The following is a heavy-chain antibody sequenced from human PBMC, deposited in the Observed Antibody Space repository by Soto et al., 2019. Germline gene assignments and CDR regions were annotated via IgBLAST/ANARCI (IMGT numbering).Heavy chain of an antibody. CDR1: GYSFTNND. D-gene: IGHD5-12*01. V-gene: IGHV1-8*01. Sequence: ASVKVSCKASGYSFTNNDVSWVRQATGQGLEWMGGMNPGSGDTAYSQKFQGRVTMTMNSSIATASMELSSRISDDTAIYYCARMATICCISWFDSLGKGTRVTVAS. J-gene: IGHJ5*01. CDR3: ARMATICCISWFDS. CDR2: MNPGSGDT.